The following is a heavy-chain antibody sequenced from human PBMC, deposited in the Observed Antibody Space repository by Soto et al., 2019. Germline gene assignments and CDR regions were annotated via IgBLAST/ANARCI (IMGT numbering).Heavy chain of an antibody. D-gene: IGHD2-21*01. Sequence: GESLKISCKGSGSSLTNYWIGWVRQMPGNGLEWMGIIYPGDSDTRYSPPFQGQVTISADKSISTAYLQWSSLKASDTAMYYCARLSGPYSLPYYWGQGTQVTVSS. CDR2: IYPGDSDT. J-gene: IGHJ4*02. CDR1: GSSLTNYW. CDR3: ARLSGPYSLPYY. V-gene: IGHV5-51*01.